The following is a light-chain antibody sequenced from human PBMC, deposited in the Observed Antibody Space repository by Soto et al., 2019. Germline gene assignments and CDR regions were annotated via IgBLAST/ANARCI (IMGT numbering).Light chain of an antibody. V-gene: IGKV3-11*01. J-gene: IGKJ4*01. CDR3: QHRSNWPLT. CDR2: DAS. Sequence: EIVLTQSPATLSLSPGERAALSCRASQSVSSYLAWYQQKPGQAPRLLIYDASNRATGIPARFSGSGSGTDFTLTISSLEPEDFAVYYCQHRSNWPLTFGGGTKVEIK. CDR1: QSVSSY.